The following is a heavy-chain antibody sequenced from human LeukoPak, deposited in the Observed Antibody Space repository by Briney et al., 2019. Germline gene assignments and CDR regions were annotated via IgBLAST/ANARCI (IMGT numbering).Heavy chain of an antibody. J-gene: IGHJ5*02. CDR1: GGSFSGYY. V-gene: IGHV4-34*01. CDR2: INHSGST. Sequence: SETLSLTCAVYGGSFSGYYWSWVRQPPGKGLEWIGEINHSGSTNYNPSLKSRVTISLETSKNHFSLTLTSVTAADTAVYYCARGGYYGSGNDFRFDPWGQGTLVTGSS. D-gene: IGHD3-10*01. CDR3: ARGGYYGSGNDFRFDP.